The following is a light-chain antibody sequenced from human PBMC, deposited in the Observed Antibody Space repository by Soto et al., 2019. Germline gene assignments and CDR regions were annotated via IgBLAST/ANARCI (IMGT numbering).Light chain of an antibody. V-gene: IGKV1-5*03. CDR1: QSIDYW. J-gene: IGKJ1*01. CDR3: QQYDTFAQT. CDR2: EAS. Sequence: IQVTQSPSTVSASVGDRVTITCRATQSIDYWLAWYQQKPGKAPKLXIYEASNLERGVQSRFSGSGSGTRFTLTISSLQPDDFATYYCQQYDTFAQTFGQGTKVDIK.